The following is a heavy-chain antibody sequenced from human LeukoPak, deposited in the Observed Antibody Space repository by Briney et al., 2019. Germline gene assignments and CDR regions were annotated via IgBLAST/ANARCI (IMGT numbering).Heavy chain of an antibody. J-gene: IGHJ5*02. Sequence: GASVKDSCKASGYTFTTHDINWVRQAPGQGLDWMGWMNPNSGNTGYAQKFQGTVTMTRNTSISIAYMELSSLRSEDTAVYYCTRSRGRLGWFNAWGEGTLVTV. CDR3: TRSRGRLGWFNA. V-gene: IGHV1-8*01. CDR2: MNPNSGNT. D-gene: IGHD3-10*01. CDR1: GYTFTTHD.